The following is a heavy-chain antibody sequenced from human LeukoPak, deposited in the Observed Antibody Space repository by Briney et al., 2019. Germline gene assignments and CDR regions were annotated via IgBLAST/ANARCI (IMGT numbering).Heavy chain of an antibody. D-gene: IGHD4-11*01. CDR3: ARVPTVTGGFDY. CDR1: GFTFDDYA. Sequence: PGRSLRLSCAASGFTFDDYAMHWVRQAPGKGLVWVSRINSDGSDTSYADSVKGRFTISRDNAKNTLYLQMNSLRAEDTSVYYCARVPTVTGGFDYWGQGTLVTVSS. V-gene: IGHV3-74*01. J-gene: IGHJ4*02. CDR2: INSDGSDT.